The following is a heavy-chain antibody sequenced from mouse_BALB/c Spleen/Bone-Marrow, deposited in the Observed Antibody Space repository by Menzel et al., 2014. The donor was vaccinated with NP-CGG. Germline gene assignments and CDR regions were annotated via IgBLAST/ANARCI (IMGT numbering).Heavy chain of an antibody. CDR3: ARGSHFDY. V-gene: IGHV3-2*02. J-gene: IGHJ2*01. Sequence: EVKLQESGPGLVKPSQSLSLTCTVTGYSITSDYSWNWIRQFPGNKLEWMGYINYSGSTSYNPPLKSRISITRDTSKNQFFLQLNSVTTEDTATYYCARGSHFDYWGQGTTLTVSS. CDR2: INYSGST. CDR1: GYSITSDYS.